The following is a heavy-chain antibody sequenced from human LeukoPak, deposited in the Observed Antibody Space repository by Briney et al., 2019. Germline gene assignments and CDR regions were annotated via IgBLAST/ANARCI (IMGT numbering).Heavy chain of an antibody. CDR2: INTDGSST. D-gene: IGHD5-18*01. CDR3: ARGDKYSYGYYYYYYMDV. V-gene: IGHV3-74*01. CDR1: GFTFSSYW. J-gene: IGHJ6*03. Sequence: GGSLRFSCAASGFTFSSYWMHWVRQAPGKGLVWVSRINTDGSSTSYADSVKGRFTISRDNAKNTLYLQMNSLRAEDTAVYYCARGDKYSYGYYYYYYMDVWGKGTTVTVSS.